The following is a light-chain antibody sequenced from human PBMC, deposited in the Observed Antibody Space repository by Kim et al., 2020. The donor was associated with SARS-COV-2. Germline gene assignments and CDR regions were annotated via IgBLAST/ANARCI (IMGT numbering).Light chain of an antibody. CDR1: SGHSNYA. CDR3: QTWGSGIRV. V-gene: IGLV4-69*02. Sequence: QLVLTQSPSVSASLGASVKLTCTLSSGHSNYAIAWHQKKAEKGPQYLMKVDNDGTYNKGDGIPDRFSGSSSGAERYLTISSLQSEDEADYYCQTWGSGIRVFGGGTKVTVL. CDR2: VDNDGTY. J-gene: IGLJ3*02.